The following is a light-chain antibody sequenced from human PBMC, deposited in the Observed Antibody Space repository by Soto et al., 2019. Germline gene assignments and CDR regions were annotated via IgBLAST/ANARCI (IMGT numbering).Light chain of an antibody. CDR2: WAS. CDR1: QSVLYSPNNKNY. Sequence: DIVMIQSPDSLAVSLGERATINCKSSQSVLYSPNNKNYLAWYQQKPGQPPKLLIYWASTRESGVPDRFSGSGSGTDFTLTISSLQAEDVAFYYCQQYHSAPQSFGQGTKVEIK. V-gene: IGKV4-1*01. J-gene: IGKJ1*01. CDR3: QQYHSAPQS.